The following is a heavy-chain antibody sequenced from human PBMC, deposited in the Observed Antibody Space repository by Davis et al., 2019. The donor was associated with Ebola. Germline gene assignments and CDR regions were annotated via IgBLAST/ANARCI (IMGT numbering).Heavy chain of an antibody. CDR3: VRIRAGYCGSINCYSEY. Sequence: PGGSLRLSCEASGFTFSSYTMNWVRQAPGKGLEWVSLINTSSNYIYYADSVKGRFTISRDNAKNSLYLQMNSLRAEDTAVYYCVRIRAGYCGSINCYSEYWGQGTLVTVSS. V-gene: IGHV3-21*01. D-gene: IGHD2-2*02. J-gene: IGHJ4*02. CDR1: GFTFSSYT. CDR2: INTSSNYI.